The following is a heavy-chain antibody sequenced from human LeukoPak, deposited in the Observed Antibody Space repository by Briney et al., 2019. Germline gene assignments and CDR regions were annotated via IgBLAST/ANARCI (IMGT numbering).Heavy chain of an antibody. D-gene: IGHD3-22*01. J-gene: IGHJ3*02. Sequence: PGRSLRLSCAASGFTFSSYAMHWVRQAPGKGREGVPVLSYDGSNKYYADSVKGRFTISRDNSKNTLYLQMNSLRAEDTAVYYCARAAYYYDSSGIRSAFDIWGQGTMVTVSS. CDR3: ARAAYYYDSSGIRSAFDI. CDR2: LSYDGSNK. CDR1: GFTFSSYA. V-gene: IGHV3-30-3*01.